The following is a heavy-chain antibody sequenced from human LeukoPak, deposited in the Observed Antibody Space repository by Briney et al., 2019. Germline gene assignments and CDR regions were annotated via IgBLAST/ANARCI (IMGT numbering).Heavy chain of an antibody. Sequence: SETLSLTCTVSGGSISSYYWSWTRQPAGKGLEWIGRIYTSGSTNYNPSLKSRVTISVDTSKNQFSLKLSSVTAADTAVYYCARARVQLWSSDAFDIWGQGTMVTVSS. CDR3: ARARVQLWSSDAFDI. J-gene: IGHJ3*02. D-gene: IGHD5-18*01. CDR1: GGSISSYY. V-gene: IGHV4-4*07. CDR2: IYTSGST.